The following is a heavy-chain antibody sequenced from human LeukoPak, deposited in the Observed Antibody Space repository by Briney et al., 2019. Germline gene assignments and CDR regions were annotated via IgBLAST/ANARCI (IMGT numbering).Heavy chain of an antibody. V-gene: IGHV3-21*01. CDR1: GFTFSSYS. CDR2: ISSRGSYI. CDR3: ARDKSEQQLVLPLSAFDI. J-gene: IGHJ3*02. D-gene: IGHD6-13*01. Sequence: GGSLRLSCAASGFTFSSYSMNWVRQAPGKGLEWVSSISSRGSYIYYADSVRGRFTISRDNAKNSLYLQMNSLRAEDTAVYYCARDKSEQQLVLPLSAFDIWGQGTMVTVSS.